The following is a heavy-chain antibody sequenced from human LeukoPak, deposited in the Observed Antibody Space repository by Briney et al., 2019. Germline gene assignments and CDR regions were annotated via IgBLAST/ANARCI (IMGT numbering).Heavy chain of an antibody. D-gene: IGHD5-12*01. Sequence: ASVKVSCKASGYTFTNYGISWVRQAPGQGLEWMGWISAYNGNTNYAQKLQGRVTMTTDTSTTTAYMELRSLRSDDTALYYCARDDPRYSYDGDYWGQGTLVTVSS. CDR1: GYTFTNYG. CDR2: ISAYNGNT. J-gene: IGHJ4*02. CDR3: ARDDPRYSYDGDY. V-gene: IGHV1-18*04.